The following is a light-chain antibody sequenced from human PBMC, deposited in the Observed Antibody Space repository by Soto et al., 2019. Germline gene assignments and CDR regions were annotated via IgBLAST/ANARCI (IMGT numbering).Light chain of an antibody. Sequence: DIQMTQSPSSLSASVVYRVTIACQASQDISNYLNWYQQKPGKAPKLLIYDASNLETGVPSRFSGSGSGTDFTFTISSLQPEDIATYYCQQYDNLPTFGQGTRLEIK. V-gene: IGKV1-33*01. CDR2: DAS. CDR3: QQYDNLPT. J-gene: IGKJ5*01. CDR1: QDISNY.